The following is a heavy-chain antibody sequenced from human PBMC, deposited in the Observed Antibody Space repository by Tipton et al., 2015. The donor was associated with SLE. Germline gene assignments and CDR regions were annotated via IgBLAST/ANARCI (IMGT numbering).Heavy chain of an antibody. V-gene: IGHV3-23*01. J-gene: IGHJ4*02. CDR2: ISGSGGST. CDR3: AKDVLTGLDYYFDY. CDR1: GFTFSSYV. Sequence: GSLRLSCAASGFTFSSYVMSWVRQAPGKGLEWVSAISGSGGSTYSADSVKGRFTISRDNSKNTLYLQMNSLRAEDTAVYYCAKDVLTGLDYYFDYWGQGTLVTVSS. D-gene: IGHD3-9*01.